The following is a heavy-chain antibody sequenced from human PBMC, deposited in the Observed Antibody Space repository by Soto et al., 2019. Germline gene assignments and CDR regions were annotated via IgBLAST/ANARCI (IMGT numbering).Heavy chain of an antibody. CDR1: GFTFSNAW. Sequence: GGSLRLSCAASGFTFSNAWMNWVRQAPGKGLEWVGRIKSKTDGGTTDYAAPVKGRFTISRDDSKNTLYLQMNSLKTEDTAVYYCTTDSYYDFWSGYYPYGMDVWGQGTTVTVSS. D-gene: IGHD3-3*01. CDR2: IKSKTDGGTT. CDR3: TTDSYYDFWSGYYPYGMDV. J-gene: IGHJ6*02. V-gene: IGHV3-15*07.